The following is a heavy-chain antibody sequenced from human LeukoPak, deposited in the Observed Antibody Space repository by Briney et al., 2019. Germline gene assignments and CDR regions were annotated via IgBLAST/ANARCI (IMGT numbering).Heavy chain of an antibody. V-gene: IGHV3-33*01. CDR3: ARDPTTVTTGVLGY. CDR1: GFTFRSYG. J-gene: IGHJ4*01. Sequence: GGSLRLSCAASGFTFRSYGMHWVRQAPGKGLEWVAVMWYDGRKKDYADSVKGRFIISRDNSKNTVYLQMNSLRADDTAVYYCARDPTTVTTGVLGYWGQGTLVTVSP. D-gene: IGHD4-17*01. CDR2: MWYDGRKK.